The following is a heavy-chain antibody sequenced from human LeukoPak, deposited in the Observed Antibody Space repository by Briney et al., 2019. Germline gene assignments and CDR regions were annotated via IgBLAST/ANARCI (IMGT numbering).Heavy chain of an antibody. Sequence: GGSLRLSCAASGFTFSSYAMNWVRQAPGKGLEWVSYISSSSSTIYYADSVKGRFTISRGNAKNSLYLQMSSLRDEDTAVYYCARADYDYFDYWGQGTLVTVSS. CDR3: ARADYDYFDY. V-gene: IGHV3-48*02. CDR2: ISSSSSTI. CDR1: GFTFSSYA. J-gene: IGHJ4*02. D-gene: IGHD4/OR15-4a*01.